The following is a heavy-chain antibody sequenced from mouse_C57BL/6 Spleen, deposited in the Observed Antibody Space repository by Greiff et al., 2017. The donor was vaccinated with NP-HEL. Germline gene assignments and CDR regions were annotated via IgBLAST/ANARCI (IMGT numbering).Heavy chain of an antibody. CDR1: GYTFTDYY. J-gene: IGHJ1*03. V-gene: IGHV1-26*01. CDR3: ARSAGYFDV. Sequence: VQLQQSGPELVKPGASVKISCKASGYTFTDYYMNWVKQSPGKSLEWIGDINPNNGGTSYNQKFKGKATLTVDKSSSTAYLELRSLTSEDSAVYYCARSAGYFDVWGTGTTVTVSS. CDR2: INPNNGGT.